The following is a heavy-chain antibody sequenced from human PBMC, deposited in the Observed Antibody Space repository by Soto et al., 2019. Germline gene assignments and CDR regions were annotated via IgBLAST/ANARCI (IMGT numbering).Heavy chain of an antibody. CDR1: GGSISSGGYY. Sequence: PSETLSLTCTVSGGSISSGGYYWSWIRQHPGKGLEWIGYIYYSGSTYYNPSLKSRVTISVDTSKNQFSLKLSSVTAADTAVYYCARGEYVLRFLEWSRSNWFDPWGQGTLVTVSS. CDR2: IYYSGST. V-gene: IGHV4-30-4*08. J-gene: IGHJ5*02. D-gene: IGHD3-3*01. CDR3: ARGEYVLRFLEWSRSNWFDP.